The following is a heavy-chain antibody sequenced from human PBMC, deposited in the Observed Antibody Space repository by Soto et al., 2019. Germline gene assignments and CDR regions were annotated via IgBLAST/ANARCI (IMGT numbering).Heavy chain of an antibody. V-gene: IGHV4-39*01. CDR1: GGSISSSSYY. Sequence: QLQLQESGPGLVKPSETLSLTCTVSGGSISSSSYYWGWIRQPPGKGLEWIGSIYYSGSTYYNPSLKSRVTISVDTSKNQFSLKLSSVTAADTAVYYCARHMDFKAAYYDFWSGYYTDKGFDYWGQGTLVTVSS. CDR2: IYYSGST. J-gene: IGHJ4*02. D-gene: IGHD3-3*01. CDR3: ARHMDFKAAYYDFWSGYYTDKGFDY.